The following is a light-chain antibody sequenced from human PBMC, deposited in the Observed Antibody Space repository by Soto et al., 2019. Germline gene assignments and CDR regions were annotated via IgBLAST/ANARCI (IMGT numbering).Light chain of an antibody. CDR3: CSYAGSYTFL. CDR1: SSDVGGYNY. J-gene: IGLJ1*01. V-gene: IGLV2-11*01. CDR2: DVS. Sequence: QSALTQPRSVCGSPGQSVAISCTKTSSDVGGYNYVSWYQQHPGKAPKLMIYDVSKRPSGVPDRFSGSKSGNTASLTISGLQAEDEADYYCCSYAGSYTFLFGTGTKVTAL.